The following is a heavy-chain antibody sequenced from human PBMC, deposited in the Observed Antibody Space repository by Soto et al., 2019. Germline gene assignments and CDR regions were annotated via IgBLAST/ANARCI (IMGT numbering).Heavy chain of an antibody. CDR3: ARALFGAADSYRMDV. CDR1: GYTFTGYY. Sequence: ASVRVSCKASGYTFTGYYMHWVRQAPGQGLEWMGWINPNSGGTNYAQKFQGRVTMTRDTSISTAYMELSRLRSDDMAVYYCARALFGAADSYRMDVWGQGTTVTVSS. D-gene: IGHD6-13*01. J-gene: IGHJ6*02. V-gene: IGHV1-2*02. CDR2: INPNSGGT.